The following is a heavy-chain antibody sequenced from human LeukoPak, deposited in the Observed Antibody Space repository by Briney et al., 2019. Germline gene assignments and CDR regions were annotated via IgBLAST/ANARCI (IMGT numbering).Heavy chain of an antibody. J-gene: IGHJ4*02. Sequence: GGSLRLSCAASGFTFSSFEMTWVRQAPGKGLEWVSYISSSGSTIYYADSVKGRFTISRDNAKNSLYLQMNSLRAEDTAAYYCARDHDYFDYWGQGTLVTVSS. CDR1: GFTFSSFE. V-gene: IGHV3-48*03. CDR2: ISSSGSTI. CDR3: ARDHDYFDY.